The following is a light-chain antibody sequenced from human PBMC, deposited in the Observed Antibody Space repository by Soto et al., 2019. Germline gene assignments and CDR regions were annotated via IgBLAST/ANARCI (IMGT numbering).Light chain of an antibody. V-gene: IGLV1-40*01. CDR2: GSY. CDR3: QSYDSSLSAYV. J-gene: IGLJ1*01. Sequence: QSVLTQPPSVSGAPGQRVTISCAGSSSNIGAGYDVHCYQQFPGTAPRLLIYGSYNRPSGVPDRFSGSKSGTSASLAITGLQTEDEADYFCQSYDSSLSAYVFGTGTKLTVL. CDR1: SSNIGAGYD.